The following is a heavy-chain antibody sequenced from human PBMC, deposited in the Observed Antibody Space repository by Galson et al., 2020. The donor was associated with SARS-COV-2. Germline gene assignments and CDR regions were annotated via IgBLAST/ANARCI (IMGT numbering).Heavy chain of an antibody. D-gene: IGHD3-10*02. Sequence: GESLKISCLVSGFPLNSYSMNWVRQAPGKGLEWVSAISSSSDYIYNADSVKGRFTISRDNAKNSLYLQMNSLRAEDTAVYYCAREASWAMFAMDVWGQGTTVTVSS. V-gene: IGHV3-21*01. CDR2: ISSSSDYI. CDR1: GFPLNSYS. J-gene: IGHJ6*02. CDR3: AREASWAMFAMDV.